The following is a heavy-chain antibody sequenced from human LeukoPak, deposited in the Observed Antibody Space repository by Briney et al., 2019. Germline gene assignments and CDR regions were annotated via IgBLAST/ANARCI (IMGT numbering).Heavy chain of an antibody. CDR2: INHSGRT. CDR1: GGSFSGYY. Sequence: SETLSLTCAVYGGSFSGYYWNWIRQAPGKGLEWIGEINHSGRTTYNPPLKSRVSISVDTSKNQFSLKLSSVTAADTAVHYCARGADHSSGYYTPAEYFQYWGQGTLVTVSS. J-gene: IGHJ1*01. CDR3: ARGADHSSGYYTPAEYFQY. D-gene: IGHD3-22*01. V-gene: IGHV4-34*01.